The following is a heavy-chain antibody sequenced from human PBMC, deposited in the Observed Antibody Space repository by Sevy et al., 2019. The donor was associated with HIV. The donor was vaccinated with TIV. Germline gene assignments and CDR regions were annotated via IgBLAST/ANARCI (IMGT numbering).Heavy chain of an antibody. D-gene: IGHD6-13*01. V-gene: IGHV3-33*01. CDR1: GFTFSSYG. J-gene: IGHJ5*02. Sequence: GGSLRLSFAASGFTFSSYGMHWVRQAPGKGLEWVAVIWDDGSNKYYADSVKGRFTISRDNSMNTLYLQMNSLRAEDTAVYYCARARDSSSRNWFDPWGQGTLVTVSS. CDR2: IWDDGSNK. CDR3: ARARDSSSRNWFDP.